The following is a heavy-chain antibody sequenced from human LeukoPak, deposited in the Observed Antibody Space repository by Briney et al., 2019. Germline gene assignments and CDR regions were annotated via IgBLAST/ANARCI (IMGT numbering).Heavy chain of an antibody. CDR2: ISSTSSTI. Sequence: PGGSLRLSCAASGFTFSAYNMNWVRQAPGKGLEWLSYISSTSSTIYYADSVKGRFTISRDNSKNTLYLQMNSLRAEDTAVYYCANYRTTGYWGQGTLVTVSS. V-gene: IGHV3-48*01. CDR1: GFTFSAYN. D-gene: IGHD2-8*02. J-gene: IGHJ4*02. CDR3: ANYRTTGY.